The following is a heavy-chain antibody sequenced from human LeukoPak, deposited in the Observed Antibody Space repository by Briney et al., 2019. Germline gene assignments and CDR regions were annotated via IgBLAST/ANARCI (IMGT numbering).Heavy chain of an antibody. CDR2: ISYDGSNK. CDR3: ARDPSGVRGYTYGRGIDY. V-gene: IGHV3-30*04. D-gene: IGHD5-18*01. CDR1: GFTFSSYA. Sequence: GVSLRFSCAASGFTFSSYAMHWVRQAPGKVLEWVAVISYDGSNKYYADSVKGRFTISRDNSKNTLDLQMNSLRAEDTAVYYCARDPSGVRGYTYGRGIDYWGQGTLVTVSS. J-gene: IGHJ4*02.